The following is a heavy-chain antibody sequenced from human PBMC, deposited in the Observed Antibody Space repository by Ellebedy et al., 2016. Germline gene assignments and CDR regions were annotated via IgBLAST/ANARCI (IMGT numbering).Heavy chain of an antibody. CDR2: INPNGGVT. J-gene: IGHJ5*02. CDR3: ARGGELNAYSGYRHWFDP. CDR1: GYTFTGYY. V-gene: IGHV1-2*02. Sequence: ASVKVFCKASGYTFTGYYIHWVRQAPGQGLEWIGWINPNGGVTKYARKFQGRVTMTRDTSLSTAYMDLKRLRSDDTAVYYRARGGELNAYSGYRHWFDPWGQGTLVTVSS. D-gene: IGHD5-12*01.